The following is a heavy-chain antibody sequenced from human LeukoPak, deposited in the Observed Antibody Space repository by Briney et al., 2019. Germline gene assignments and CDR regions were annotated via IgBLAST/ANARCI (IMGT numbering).Heavy chain of an antibody. CDR1: GFTFSSYA. D-gene: IGHD1-26*01. J-gene: IGHJ4*02. CDR3: AKKRGVGDTAVTHFDY. CDR2: ISGSGGST. V-gene: IGHV3-23*01. Sequence: GGSLRLSCAASGFTFSSYAMSWLRQAPGKGLEWVSTISGSGGSTYYADSVKGRFTISRDNSKNTLYLQMNSLRAEDTAVYYCAKKRGVGDTAVTHFDYWGQGTLVTVSS.